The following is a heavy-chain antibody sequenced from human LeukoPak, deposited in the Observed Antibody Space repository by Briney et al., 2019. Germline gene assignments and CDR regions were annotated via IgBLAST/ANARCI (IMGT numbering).Heavy chain of an antibody. V-gene: IGHV4-4*07. D-gene: IGHD6-13*01. CDR2: IYTSGST. J-gene: IGHJ5*02. CDR3: AREVIYSSSLNWFDP. Sequence: SETLSLTCTVSGGSISSYYWSWIRQPAGKGLEWIGRIYTSGSTNYNPSLKSRVTMSVDTSKNQFSLKLSSVTAADTAVYYCAREVIYSSSLNWFDPWGQGTLATVSS. CDR1: GGSISSYY.